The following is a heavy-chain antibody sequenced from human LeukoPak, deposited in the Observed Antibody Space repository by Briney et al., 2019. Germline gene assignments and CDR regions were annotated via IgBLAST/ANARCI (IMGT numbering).Heavy chain of an antibody. V-gene: IGHV3-7*01. Sequence: GGSLRLSCAASGFIFNTYWMSWVRQAPGKGLEWVANINEDGDVTYYVDSVKGRFTISRDNARNSLYLQMNSLRVEDTAVYYCAGERHTAASYGWYDPWGQGTLVAVSS. CDR2: INEDGDVT. J-gene: IGHJ5*02. CDR1: GFIFNTYW. CDR3: AGERHTAASYGWYDP. D-gene: IGHD2-21*02.